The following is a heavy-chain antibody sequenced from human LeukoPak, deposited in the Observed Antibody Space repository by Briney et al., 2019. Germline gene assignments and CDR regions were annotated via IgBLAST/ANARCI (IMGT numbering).Heavy chain of an antibody. CDR2: IKQDGSEK. CDR3: ARDLAVDDYVWGSYRPPFDY. CDR1: GFTFSSYW. Sequence: PGGSLRLSCAASGFTFSSYWMSWVRQAPGKGLEWVANIKQDGSEKYYVDSVKGRFTISRDNAKNSLYLQMNSLRAEDTAVYYCARDLAVDDYVWGSYRPPFDYWGQGTLVTVPS. D-gene: IGHD3-16*02. V-gene: IGHV3-7*01. J-gene: IGHJ4*02.